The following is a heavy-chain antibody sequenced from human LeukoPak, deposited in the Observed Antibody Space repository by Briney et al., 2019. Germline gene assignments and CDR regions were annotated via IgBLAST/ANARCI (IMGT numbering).Heavy chain of an antibody. CDR2: INTNGRTK. J-gene: IGHJ4*02. Sequence: GGPLRLSCATSGFTFSSYEMNWVRLAPGKGLEWLSYINTNGRTKSYSDSVRGRFTISRDNAKNSLYLQMSSLRAEDTAVYYCARDQNWSPDWWGQGTLVTVSS. CDR1: GFTFSSYE. D-gene: IGHD1-1*01. V-gene: IGHV3-48*03. CDR3: ARDQNWSPDW.